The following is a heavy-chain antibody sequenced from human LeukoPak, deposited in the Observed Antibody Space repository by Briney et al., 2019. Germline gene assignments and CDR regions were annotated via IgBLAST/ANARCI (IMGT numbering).Heavy chain of an antibody. CDR2: IKQDGSEK. Sequence: GGSLRLSCAASGFTFSSYWMSWVRQAPGKGLEWVANIKQDGSEKYYVDSVKGRFTISRDNAKNSLYLQMNSLRAEDTAVYYCARGTIAARYYYYYGMDVWGQGTTVTVSS. J-gene: IGHJ6*02. CDR1: GFTFSSYW. CDR3: ARGTIAARYYYYYGMDV. D-gene: IGHD6-6*01. V-gene: IGHV3-7*01.